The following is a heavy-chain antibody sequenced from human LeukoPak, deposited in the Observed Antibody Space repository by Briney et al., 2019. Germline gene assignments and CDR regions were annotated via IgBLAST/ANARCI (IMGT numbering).Heavy chain of an antibody. CDR2: INHSGST. V-gene: IGHV4-34*01. D-gene: IGHD1-26*01. Sequence: SETLSLTCAVYGGSFSGYYWSWIRQPPGKGLEWIGEINHSGSTNYNLSLKSRVTISVDTSKDQFSLKLSSVTAADTAVYYCAALVGATGDYFDYWGQGTLVTVSS. J-gene: IGHJ4*02. CDR1: GGSFSGYY. CDR3: AALVGATGDYFDY.